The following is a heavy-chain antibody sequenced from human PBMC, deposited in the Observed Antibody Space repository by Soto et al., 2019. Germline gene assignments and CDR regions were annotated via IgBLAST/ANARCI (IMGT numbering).Heavy chain of an antibody. Sequence: QLGGSLRLSCAASGFTFSSYEMNWVRQAPGKGLEWVSYISSSGSTIYYADSVKGRFTISRDNAKNSLYLQMNSLRAEDTAVYYCASGYSGYDSAYYGMDVWGQGTTVTVSS. CDR3: ASGYSGYDSAYYGMDV. CDR2: ISSSGSTI. V-gene: IGHV3-48*03. J-gene: IGHJ6*02. CDR1: GFTFSSYE. D-gene: IGHD5-12*01.